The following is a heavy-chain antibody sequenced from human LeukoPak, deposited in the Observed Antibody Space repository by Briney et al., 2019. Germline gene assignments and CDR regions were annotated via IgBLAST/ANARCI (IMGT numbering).Heavy chain of an antibody. CDR1: GFTFSDYY. V-gene: IGHV3-11*04. Sequence: GGSLRLSCAASGFTFSDYYMSWIRQAPGKGLEWVSYISSGGRTIYYADSVKGRFTMSRDNAKNSLYLQMNSLRAEDTAVYYCARDRPFYDFWSGGIDYWGQGTLATVSS. CDR3: ARDRPFYDFWSGGIDY. D-gene: IGHD3-3*01. CDR2: ISSGGRTI. J-gene: IGHJ4*02.